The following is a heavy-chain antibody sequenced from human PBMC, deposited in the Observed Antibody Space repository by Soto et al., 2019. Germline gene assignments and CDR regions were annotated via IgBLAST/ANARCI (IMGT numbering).Heavy chain of an antibody. V-gene: IGHV4-4*02. J-gene: IGHJ6*02. CDR2: IYHSGST. Sequence: SETLSLTCAVSGGSISSSNWWSWVRQPPGKGLEWIGEIYHSGSTNYNPSLKSRVTISVDKSKNQFSLKLSSVTAADTAVYYCARGKAGRPYYYYGMDVWGQGTTVTVSS. D-gene: IGHD6-13*01. CDR3: ARGKAGRPYYYYGMDV. CDR1: GGSISSSNW.